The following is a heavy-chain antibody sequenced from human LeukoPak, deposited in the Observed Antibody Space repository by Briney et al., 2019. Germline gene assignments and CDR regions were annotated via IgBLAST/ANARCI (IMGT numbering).Heavy chain of an antibody. V-gene: IGHV3-21*01. Sequence: PGGSLRLSFADSGFTFSSYSMNWVRQAPGKGLEWVSSISSSSSYIYYADSVKGRFTISRDNAKNSLYLQMNSLRAEDTAVYYCATTRRDYGDHARFDYWGQGTLVTVSS. CDR1: GFTFSSYS. CDR2: ISSSSSYI. CDR3: ATTRRDYGDHARFDY. J-gene: IGHJ4*02. D-gene: IGHD4-17*01.